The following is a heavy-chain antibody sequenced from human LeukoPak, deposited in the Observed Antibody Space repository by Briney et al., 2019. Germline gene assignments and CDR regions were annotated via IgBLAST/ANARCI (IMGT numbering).Heavy chain of an antibody. J-gene: IGHJ4*02. Sequence: GGSLRLSCAASGFTFSSYAMSWVRRAPGKGLVWVSRINNVGSSTTYADSVKGRFTISRDNAKNTLYLQMNSLSAEDTAVYYCAREVSGSSYFDYWGQGTQVTVSS. V-gene: IGHV3-74*01. CDR2: INNVGSST. D-gene: IGHD1-26*01. CDR3: AREVSGSSYFDY. CDR1: GFTFSSYA.